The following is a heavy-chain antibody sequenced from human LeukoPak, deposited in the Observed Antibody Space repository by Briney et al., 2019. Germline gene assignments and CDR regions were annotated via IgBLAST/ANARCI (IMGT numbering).Heavy chain of an antibody. V-gene: IGHV3-74*01. D-gene: IGHD6-19*01. J-gene: IGHJ4*02. CDR3: ATKQWLAPPPDS. Sequence: GSLRLSCAASGFTFSKYWMLWVRQAPGKGLESVSRINTDGTVTTYADSVKGRFTVSRDNADNSMFLQMNSVRDEDTAVYYCATKQWLAPPPDSWGQGTPVTVSS. CDR2: INTDGTVT. CDR1: GFTFSKYW.